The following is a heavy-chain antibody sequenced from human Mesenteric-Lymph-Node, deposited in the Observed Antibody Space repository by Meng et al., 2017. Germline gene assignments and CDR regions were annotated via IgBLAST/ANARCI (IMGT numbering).Heavy chain of an antibody. CDR3: ARVRCTSTNCFPDY. CDR1: GFTFGDYA. CDR2: IRSKAYGGTT. V-gene: IGHV3-49*03. Sequence: GESLKISCTASGFTFGDYAMSWFRQAPGKGLEWVGFIRSKAYGGTTEYAASVKGRFTISRDDSKSIAYLQMNSLKTEDTAVYYCARVRCTSTNCFPDYWGQGTLVTVSS. J-gene: IGHJ4*02. D-gene: IGHD2-2*01.